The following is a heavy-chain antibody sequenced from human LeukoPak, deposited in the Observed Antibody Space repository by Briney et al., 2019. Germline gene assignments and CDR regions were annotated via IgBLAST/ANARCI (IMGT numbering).Heavy chain of an antibody. CDR2: ISPSSGT. CDR1: GFTFSSYA. V-gene: IGHV3-23*01. J-gene: IGHJ4*02. Sequence: PGGSLRLSCAASGFTFSSYAMRWVRQAPGKGLEWVSAISPSSGTFYADSVKGRFTISRDKTKNTLYLQMNSLRAEDTAVYYCAKSSYYDASGYYREYYFDSWGQGTLVTVSS. D-gene: IGHD3-22*01. CDR3: AKSSYYDASGYYREYYFDS.